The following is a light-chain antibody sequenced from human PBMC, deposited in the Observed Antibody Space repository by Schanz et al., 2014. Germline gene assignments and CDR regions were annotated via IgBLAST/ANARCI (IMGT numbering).Light chain of an antibody. J-gene: IGKJ3*01. CDR3: MQSIQLPEGLT. V-gene: IGKV2-28*01. CDR1: QSLLHANGKHF. CDR2: LGS. Sequence: DIVMTPSPLYLPVTPGEPASISCRSSQSLLHANGKHFLDWYVQKPGQSPQLLIYLGSTRASGVPDRFSGSGSGTDFTLKISRVEAEDVGVYYCMQSIQLPEGLTFGPGTKVEIK.